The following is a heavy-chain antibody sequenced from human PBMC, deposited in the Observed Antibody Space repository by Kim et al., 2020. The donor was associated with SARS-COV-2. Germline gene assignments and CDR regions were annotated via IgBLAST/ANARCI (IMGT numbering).Heavy chain of an antibody. Sequence: GGSLRLSCAASGFTFSSYSMNWVRQAPGKGLEWVSSISSSSSYIYYADSVKGRFTISRDKAKNSLYLQMNSLRAEDTAVYYCARVLGGATTLDYWGRGSLVTVSS. CDR3: ARVLGGATTLDY. V-gene: IGHV3-21*01. CDR1: GFTFSSYS. CDR2: ISSSSSYI. J-gene: IGHJ4*02. D-gene: IGHD1-26*01.